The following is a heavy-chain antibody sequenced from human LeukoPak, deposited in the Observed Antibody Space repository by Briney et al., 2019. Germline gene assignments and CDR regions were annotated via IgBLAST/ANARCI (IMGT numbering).Heavy chain of an antibody. J-gene: IGHJ4*02. Sequence: GGSLRLSCAASGFSFSNYGMHWVRQAPGKGLEWVAVISYDGSNKYYADSVKGRFTISRDNSKNTLYLQMNSLRAEDTAVYYCASGYDILTGYIYWGQGALVTVSS. CDR2: ISYDGSNK. CDR1: GFSFSNYG. V-gene: IGHV3-30*19. D-gene: IGHD3-9*01. CDR3: ASGYDILTGYIY.